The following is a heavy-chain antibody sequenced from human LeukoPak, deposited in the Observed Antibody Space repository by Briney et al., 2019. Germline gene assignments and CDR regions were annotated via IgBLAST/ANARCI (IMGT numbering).Heavy chain of an antibody. Sequence: GSLRLSCAASGFTFSNYAMHWVRQAPGKGLEWVAVISYDGSNKYYADSVKGRFTFSRDNSKNTLYLQMNSLRAEDTAVYYCARDGGSYLSYYYYMDVWGKGTTVTVSS. D-gene: IGHD1-26*01. CDR3: ARDGGSYLSYYYYMDV. CDR1: GFTFSNYA. J-gene: IGHJ6*03. CDR2: ISYDGSNK. V-gene: IGHV3-30*19.